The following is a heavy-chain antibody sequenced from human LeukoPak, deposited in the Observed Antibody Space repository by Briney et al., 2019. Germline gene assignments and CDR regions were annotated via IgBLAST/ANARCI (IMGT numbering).Heavy chain of an antibody. J-gene: IGHJ4*02. V-gene: IGHV3-74*01. D-gene: IGHD3-22*01. CDR1: GFTFSSYW. CDR3: ARRGEHYDSSGYLTYYFDY. Sequence: GGSLRLSCAASGFTFSSYWMHWVRQAPGKGLVWVSRITSDGSSTSYADSVKGRFTISRDNAKNTLYLQMNSLRAEDTAVYYCARRGEHYDSSGYLTYYFDYWGQGTLVTVSS. CDR2: ITSDGSST.